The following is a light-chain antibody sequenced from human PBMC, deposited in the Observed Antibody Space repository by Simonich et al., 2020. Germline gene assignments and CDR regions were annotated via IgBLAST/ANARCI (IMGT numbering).Light chain of an antibody. CDR1: SGSIASNY. CDR3: QSYDSSNHWV. Sequence: NFMLTQPHSVSESPGKTVTISCTRSSGSIASNYVQWYQQRPGRAPTTVVYEDNQRPSGVPDRFPGSIDSSSNSASLTISGLKTEDEADYYCQSYDSSNHWVFGGGTKLTVL. CDR2: EDN. J-gene: IGLJ3*02. V-gene: IGLV6-57*03.